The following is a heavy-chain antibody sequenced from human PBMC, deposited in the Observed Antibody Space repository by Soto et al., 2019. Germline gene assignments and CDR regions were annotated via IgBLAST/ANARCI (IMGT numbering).Heavy chain of an antibody. D-gene: IGHD1-26*01. CDR3: AKGRGSYPLYYGMDV. CDR2: ISGSGGST. V-gene: IGHV3-23*01. J-gene: IGHJ6*02. Sequence: GGSLRLSCAASGFTFSSYAMSWVRQAPGKGLEWVSAISGSGGSTYYADSVKGRFTISRDNSKNTLYLQMNSLRAEDTAVYYCAKGRGSYPLYYGMDVWGQGTTVTVYS. CDR1: GFTFSSYA.